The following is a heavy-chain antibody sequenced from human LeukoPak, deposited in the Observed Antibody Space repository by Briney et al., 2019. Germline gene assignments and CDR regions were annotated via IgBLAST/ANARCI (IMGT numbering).Heavy chain of an antibody. CDR1: GVSISSSNYF. CDR2: IYFRGSI. CDR3: AREDRYCSSTSCYTWDY. V-gene: IGHV4-39*07. D-gene: IGHD2-2*02. Sequence: SETLSLTCTVSGVSISSSNYFWAWIRQSPGKGLEWIGSIYFRGSISSSPSLKSRVTISIDASKNPFSLKLTSVTAADTAVYYCAREDRYCSSTSCYTWDYWGQGTLVAV. J-gene: IGHJ4*02.